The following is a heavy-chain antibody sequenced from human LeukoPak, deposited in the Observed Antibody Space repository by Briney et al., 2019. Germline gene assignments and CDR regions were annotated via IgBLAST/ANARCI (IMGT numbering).Heavy chain of an antibody. CDR1: GFTFSSYW. V-gene: IGHV3-74*01. CDR3: ARGEENGSGWYPFGYYYYYMDV. D-gene: IGHD6-19*01. Sequence: PGGSLRLSCAASGFTFSSYWMHWVRQAPGKGLVWVSRINSDGSSTSYADSVKGRFTISRDNSKNTLYLQMNSLRAEDTAVYYCARGEENGSGWYPFGYYYYYMDVWGKGTTVTVSS. J-gene: IGHJ6*03. CDR2: INSDGSST.